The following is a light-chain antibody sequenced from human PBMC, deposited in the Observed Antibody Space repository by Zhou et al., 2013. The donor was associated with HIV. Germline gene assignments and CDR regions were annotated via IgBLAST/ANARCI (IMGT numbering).Light chain of an antibody. V-gene: IGLV1-40*01. CDR3: QSYDSSLSGSYV. Sequence: SMLTQPPSVSGAPGQRVTIPCTGSSSNIGAGYDVHWYQQLPGTAPKLLIYGYNNRPSGVPDRFSGSRSGTSASLAITGLQAEDEADYYCQSYDSSLSGSYVFGTGTKVTVL. J-gene: IGLJ1*01. CDR1: SSNIGAGYD. CDR2: GYN.